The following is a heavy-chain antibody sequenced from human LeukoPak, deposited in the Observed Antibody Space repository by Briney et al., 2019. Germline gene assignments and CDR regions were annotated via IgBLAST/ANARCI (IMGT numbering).Heavy chain of an antibody. CDR3: ARDGRGVDTAMVNVDFDY. CDR2: ISAYNGNT. CDR1: GYTFTSYG. Sequence: ASVKVSCKASGYTFTSYGISWVRQAPGQGLEGMGWISAYNGNTNYAQKLQGRVTMTTDTSTSTAYMELRSLRSDDTAVYYCARDGRGVDTAMVNVDFDYWGQGTLVTVSS. V-gene: IGHV1-18*01. J-gene: IGHJ4*02. D-gene: IGHD5-18*01.